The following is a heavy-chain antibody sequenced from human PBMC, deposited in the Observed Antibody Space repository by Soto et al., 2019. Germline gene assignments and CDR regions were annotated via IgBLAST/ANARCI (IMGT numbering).Heavy chain of an antibody. D-gene: IGHD3-22*01. CDR2: ISYDGSNK. V-gene: IGHV3-30-3*01. CDR3: ARGSHYDRGVLERDY. J-gene: IGHJ4*02. Sequence: GGSLRLSCAASGFTFSSYAMHWVRQAPGKGLEWVAVISYDGSNKYYADSVKGRFTISRDNSKNTLYLQMNSLRSEDTAVYYCARGSHYDRGVLERDYWGQGTLVTVS. CDR1: GFTFSSYA.